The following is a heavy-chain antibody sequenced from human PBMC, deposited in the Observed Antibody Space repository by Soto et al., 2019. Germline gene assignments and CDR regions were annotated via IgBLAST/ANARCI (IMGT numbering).Heavy chain of an antibody. D-gene: IGHD3-10*01. V-gene: IGHV3-23*01. CDR1: GFTFSSYA. CDR3: AKESPELGSGSYPFDY. Sequence: GGSLRLSCAASGFTFSSYAMSWVRQAPGKGLEWVSRISGGGSTDYADSVKGRFTISRDTFKNTLFLQMNSLRAEDTAVYYCAKESPELGSGSYPFDYWGQGTLVTVSS. CDR2: ISGGGST. J-gene: IGHJ4*02.